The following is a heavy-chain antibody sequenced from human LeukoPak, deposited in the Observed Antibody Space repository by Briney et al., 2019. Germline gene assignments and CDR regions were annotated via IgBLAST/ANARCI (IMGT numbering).Heavy chain of an antibody. CDR2: INPNSGGT. CDR1: GYTFTGYC. V-gene: IGHV1-2*02. J-gene: IGHJ4*02. CDR3: ATSPTRGVLLYYFDY. Sequence: ASVKVSCKASGYTFTGYCMHWVRQAPGQGLEWMGWINPNSGGTNYAQKFQGRVTMSRDTSISTAYMELSRLRSDDTAVYYCATSPTRGVLLYYFDYWGQGTLVTVSS. D-gene: IGHD3-10*01.